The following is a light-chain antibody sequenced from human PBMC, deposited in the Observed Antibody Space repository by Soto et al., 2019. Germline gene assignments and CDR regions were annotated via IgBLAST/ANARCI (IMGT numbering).Light chain of an antibody. Sequence: EIVLTQSPATLSLSPGERATLXWRASQSVSSYLAWYQQKPGQAPRLLIYDASNRATGIPARFSGSGSGTDFTLTISSLEPEDFAVYYCQQRSNWPPWTFGQGTKVDIK. V-gene: IGKV3-11*01. CDR2: DAS. CDR3: QQRSNWPPWT. J-gene: IGKJ1*01. CDR1: QSVSSY.